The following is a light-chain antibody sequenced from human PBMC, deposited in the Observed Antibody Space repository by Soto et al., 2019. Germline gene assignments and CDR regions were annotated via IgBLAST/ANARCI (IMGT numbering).Light chain of an antibody. J-gene: IGKJ2*01. Sequence: EIVMTQSPATLSVSPGERATLSCRASQSVRSNLAWHQQKPGQAPRLLIYAASTRATGVPARFSGSGSGTEFTLTISSLQSEDVSVYFCQHYNFWPHTFGQGTKVDI. CDR3: QHYNFWPHT. CDR1: QSVRSN. V-gene: IGKV3-15*01. CDR2: AAS.